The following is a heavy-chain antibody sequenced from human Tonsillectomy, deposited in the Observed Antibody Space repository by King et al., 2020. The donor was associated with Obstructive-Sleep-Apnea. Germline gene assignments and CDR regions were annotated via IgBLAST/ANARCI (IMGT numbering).Heavy chain of an antibody. CDR2: IYWDDAK. D-gene: IGHD6-13*01. V-gene: IGHV2-5*02. CDR1: GFSLSSSGVG. Sequence: ITLKESGPTLVKPTQTLTLTCTFSGFSLSSSGVGVGWIRQPPGKALEWLALIYWDDAKRYSPSLKSRVTITKDTSKNQVVLTMTNMDPVDTATYYCAHSRFSSSLWGMDVWGQGTTVTVSS. J-gene: IGHJ6*02. CDR3: AHSRFSSSLWGMDV.